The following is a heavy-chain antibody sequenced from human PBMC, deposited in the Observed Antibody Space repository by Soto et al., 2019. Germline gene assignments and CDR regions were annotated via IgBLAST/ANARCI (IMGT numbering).Heavy chain of an antibody. V-gene: IGHV3-48*03. J-gene: IGHJ4*02. CDR2: ITSSGTTI. CDR3: ARVNYDG. CDR1: GFTFSSSE. Sequence: EVQLVESRGGLVQPGGSLRLSCAASGFTFSSSEMNWVRQAPGKGLEWLSYITSSGTTIYYADSVKGRFTISRDNAKNSLYLQMNSLRAEDTAVYYCARVNYDGWGQGTLVTVSS. D-gene: IGHD3-16*01.